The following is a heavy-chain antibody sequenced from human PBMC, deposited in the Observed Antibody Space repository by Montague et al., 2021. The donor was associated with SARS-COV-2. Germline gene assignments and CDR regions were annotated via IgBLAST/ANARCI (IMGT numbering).Heavy chain of an antibody. CDR3: ARARGGVSVLRYFDWLLGRTNWFDP. D-gene: IGHD3-9*01. Sequence: PLRLSCAASGFTFSSYWMHWVRQAPGKGLVWVSRINSDGSSTSYADSVKGRFTISRDNAKNTLYLQMNSLRAEDTAVYYCARARGGVSVLRYFDWLLGRTNWFDPWGQGTLVTVSS. V-gene: IGHV3-74*01. J-gene: IGHJ5*02. CDR1: GFTFSSYW. CDR2: INSDGSST.